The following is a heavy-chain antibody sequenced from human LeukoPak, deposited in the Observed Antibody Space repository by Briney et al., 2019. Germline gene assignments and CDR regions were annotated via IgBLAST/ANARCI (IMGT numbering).Heavy chain of an antibody. J-gene: IGHJ5*02. Sequence: GGSLRLSCATSGFMFSTYAMTWVRQAPGKGLEWVANMNQDGSEKNYVDSVKGRFTISRDNAKNSLYLQMNSLRVEDTAVYNCARDRDSSSWWDHWGQGTLVTVSS. CDR2: MNQDGSEK. CDR3: ARDRDSSSWWDH. CDR1: GFMFSTYA. V-gene: IGHV3-7*01. D-gene: IGHD6-13*01.